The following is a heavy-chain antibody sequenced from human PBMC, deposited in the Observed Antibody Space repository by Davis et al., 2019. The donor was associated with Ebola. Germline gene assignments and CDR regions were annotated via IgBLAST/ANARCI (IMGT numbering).Heavy chain of an antibody. D-gene: IGHD1-26*01. CDR1: GYTFTSYY. CDR3: ARVYSGSYYGSVELDY. V-gene: IGHV1-46*01. Sequence: ASVKVSCKASGYTFTSYYIHWVRQAPGQGLEWMGIINPSGGSTSYAQKFQGRVTMTRDTSTSTVYMELSSLRSEDTAVYYCARVYSGSYYGSVELDYWGQGTLVTVSS. CDR2: INPSGGST. J-gene: IGHJ4*02.